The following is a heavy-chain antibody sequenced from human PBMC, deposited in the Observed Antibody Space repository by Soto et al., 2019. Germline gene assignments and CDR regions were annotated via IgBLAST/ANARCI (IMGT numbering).Heavy chain of an antibody. J-gene: IGHJ4*02. CDR2: IYWDDDK. CDR1: GFSLSTSGVG. D-gene: IGHD3-3*01. CDR3: AHRRIGNYHFWAGYYPVFDY. Sequence: SGPTLVNPTQTLTLTCNVSGFSLSTSGVGVAWIRQPPGKTLEWLALIYWDDDKRYSPSLRDRLTITKDTSNNQVVLTMTDMDPVDTATYYCAHRRIGNYHFWAGYYPVFDYWGQGTPVTVSS. V-gene: IGHV2-5*02.